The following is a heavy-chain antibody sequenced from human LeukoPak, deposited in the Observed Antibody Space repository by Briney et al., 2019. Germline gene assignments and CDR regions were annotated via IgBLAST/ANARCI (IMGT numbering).Heavy chain of an antibody. J-gene: IGHJ5*02. D-gene: IGHD2-15*01. Sequence: SETLSLTCTVSGGSISSYYWSWIRQPPGKGLEWIGYIYYSGSTNYNPSLKSRVTISVDTSKNQFSLKLSSVTAADTAVYYCARTTIPLLSWFDPWGQGTLVTVSS. CDR2: IYYSGST. CDR1: GGSISSYY. CDR3: ARTTIPLLSWFDP. V-gene: IGHV4-59*08.